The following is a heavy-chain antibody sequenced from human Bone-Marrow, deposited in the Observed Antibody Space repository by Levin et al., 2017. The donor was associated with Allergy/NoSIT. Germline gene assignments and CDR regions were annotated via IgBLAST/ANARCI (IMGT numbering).Heavy chain of an antibody. Sequence: HPGGSLRLSCAVSGFTVGNNYMSWVRQAPGKGPEWIAVIYSVGSTVYADSVKGRFTISRDKSKNTLYLQMDSLRAEDTAVYYCASNWDYDYWGQGTLVIVSS. D-gene: IGHD1-1*01. CDR1: GFTVGNNY. CDR2: IYSVGST. CDR3: ASNWDYDY. J-gene: IGHJ4*02. V-gene: IGHV3-53*01.